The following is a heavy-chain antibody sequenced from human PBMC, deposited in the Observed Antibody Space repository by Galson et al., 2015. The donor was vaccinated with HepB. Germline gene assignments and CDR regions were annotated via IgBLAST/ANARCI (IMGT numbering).Heavy chain of an antibody. D-gene: IGHD1-26*01. Sequence: SLRLSCAASGFTFSSYGMHWVRQAPGKGLEWVAVISYDGSNKYYADSVKGRFTISRDNSKNTLYLQMNSLRAEDTAVYYCAKGGLGGSGSYYPFDPWGQGTLVAVSS. CDR1: GFTFSSYG. J-gene: IGHJ5*02. V-gene: IGHV3-30*18. CDR3: AKGGLGGSGSYYPFDP. CDR2: ISYDGSNK.